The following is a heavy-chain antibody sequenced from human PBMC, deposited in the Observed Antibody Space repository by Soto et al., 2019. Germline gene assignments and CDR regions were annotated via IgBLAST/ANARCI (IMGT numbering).Heavy chain of an antibody. V-gene: IGHV4-39*01. CDR3: GRLIHCLTTSCYIDY. D-gene: IGHD2-2*02. J-gene: IGHJ4*02. CDR2: INYSGTT. CDR1: GGSISTTSFY. Sequence: SETLSLTCTVSGGSISTTSFYWAWIRQPPGKGLEWIGGINYSGTTYYTSSLRSRVTISVDTSKNQFSLKMSSVTAADTSVYYCGRLIHCLTTSCYIDYWGQGSLVT.